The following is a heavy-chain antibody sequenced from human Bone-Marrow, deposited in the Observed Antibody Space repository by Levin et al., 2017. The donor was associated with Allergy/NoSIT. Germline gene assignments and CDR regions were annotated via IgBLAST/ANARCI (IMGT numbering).Heavy chain of an antibody. D-gene: IGHD3-10*01. CDR3: ARGLRGYYYYMDV. CDR1: GDSISSYY. CDR2: IHYSGTT. Sequence: AGGSLRLSCTVSGDSISSYYYSWVRQAPGKGLEWIGHIHYSGTTDFKPSLRSRVTILMDKSKNLLFLQLRSVTAADTAIYFCARGLRGYYYYMDVWGKGTTVTVSS. J-gene: IGHJ6*03. V-gene: IGHV4-59*01.